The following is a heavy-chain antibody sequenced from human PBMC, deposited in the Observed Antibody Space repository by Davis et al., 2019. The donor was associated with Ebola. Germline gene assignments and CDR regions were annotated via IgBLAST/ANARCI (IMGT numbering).Heavy chain of an antibody. Sequence: GESLKISCAASGFSFSNFAMHWVRQVSGKGLEWVAVIAYDGSVKYYADSVQGRFFTSRDNSMSTLDLQLNGLTAEDSGIYYCAKGGITMDRGASFWGQGTLVSVSS. J-gene: IGHJ1*01. CDR3: AKGGITMDRGASF. V-gene: IGHV3-30*04. CDR2: IAYDGSVK. D-gene: IGHD3-10*01. CDR1: GFSFSNFA.